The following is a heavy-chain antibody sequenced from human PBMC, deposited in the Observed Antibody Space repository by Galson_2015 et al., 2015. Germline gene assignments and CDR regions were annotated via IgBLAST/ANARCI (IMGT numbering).Heavy chain of an antibody. CDR1: GYTFTTYG. V-gene: IGHV1-18*01. Sequence: SCKASGYTFTTYGVSWVRQAPGQGLEWMGRISPYNDYTNYAQGLQGRLTMTTDTSTSTAYMELRSLRSDDTAVYFCARADNSADFFDYWGHGTLVTVSS. CDR3: ARADNSADFFDY. J-gene: IGHJ4*01. CDR2: ISPYNDYT. D-gene: IGHD1-20*01.